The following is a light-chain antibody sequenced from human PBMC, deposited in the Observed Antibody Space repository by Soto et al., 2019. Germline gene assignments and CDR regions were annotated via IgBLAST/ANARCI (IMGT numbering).Light chain of an antibody. J-gene: IGKJ5*01. V-gene: IGKV3D-20*02. Sequence: EIVLTQSPGTLSLSPGERVTLSCRASQSVTSSYIAWYQQKSGQAPRLLIYGVSNRATGIPARFSGSGSGTDFTLTTSSLEPEDFAVYYCQQRSNGAITFGQGTRLEI. CDR1: QSVTSSY. CDR2: GVS. CDR3: QQRSNGAIT.